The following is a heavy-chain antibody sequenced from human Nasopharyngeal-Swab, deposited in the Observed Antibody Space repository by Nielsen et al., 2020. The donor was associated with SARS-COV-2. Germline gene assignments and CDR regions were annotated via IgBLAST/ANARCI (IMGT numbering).Heavy chain of an antibody. Sequence: GGSLRLSCAASGFTFSSYGMRWVRQAPGKGLEWVAVIWYDGSNKYYADSVKGRFTISRDNSKNTLYLQMNSLRAEDTAVYYCAREEAGYSSGWNNWFDPWGQGTLVTVSS. V-gene: IGHV3-33*01. CDR2: IWYDGSNK. D-gene: IGHD6-19*01. CDR3: AREEAGYSSGWNNWFDP. CDR1: GFTFSSYG. J-gene: IGHJ5*02.